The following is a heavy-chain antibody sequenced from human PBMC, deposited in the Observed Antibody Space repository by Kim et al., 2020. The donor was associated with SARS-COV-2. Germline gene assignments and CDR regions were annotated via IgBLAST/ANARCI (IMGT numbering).Heavy chain of an antibody. V-gene: IGHV4-59*01. CDR3: ARVTDDYGDYSFDY. J-gene: IGHJ4*02. D-gene: IGHD4-17*01. Sequence: ITSLKSRVTISVYASKDQFSLKLSSVTAADTAVYYCARVTDDYGDYSFDYWGQGTLVTVSS.